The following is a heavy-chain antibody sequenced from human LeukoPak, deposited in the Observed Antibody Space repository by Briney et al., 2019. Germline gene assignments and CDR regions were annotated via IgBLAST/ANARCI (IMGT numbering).Heavy chain of an antibody. Sequence: PSETLSLTCTVSSGSISSYYWSWIRQPPGKGLEWIGYIYYSGSTNYNPSLKSRVTISVDTSKNQFSLKLSSVTAADTAVYYCARMFYYDSGSPEGYYYYPMDVWGQGTTVTVSS. CDR2: IYYSGST. J-gene: IGHJ6*02. V-gene: IGHV4-59*12. D-gene: IGHD3-10*01. CDR1: SGSISSYY. CDR3: ARMFYYDSGSPEGYYYYPMDV.